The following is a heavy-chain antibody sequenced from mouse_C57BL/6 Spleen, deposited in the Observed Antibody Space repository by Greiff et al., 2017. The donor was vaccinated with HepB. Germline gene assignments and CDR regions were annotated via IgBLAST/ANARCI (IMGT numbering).Heavy chain of an antibody. CDR3: ARRDWDFNFDY. D-gene: IGHD4-1*01. J-gene: IGHJ2*01. CDR1: GYTFTDYY. CDR2: IYPGSGNT. V-gene: IGHV1-76*01. Sequence: VQLQQSGAELVRPGASVKLSCKASGYTFTDYYINWVKQRPGQGLEWIARIYPGSGNTYYNEKFKGKATLTAEKSSSTAYMQLSSLTSEDSAVYFCARRDWDFNFDYWGQGTTLTVSS.